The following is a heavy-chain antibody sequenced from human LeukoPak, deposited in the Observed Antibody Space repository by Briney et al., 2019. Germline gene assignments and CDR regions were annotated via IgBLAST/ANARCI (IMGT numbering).Heavy chain of an antibody. D-gene: IGHD3-10*02. J-gene: IGHJ5*02. Sequence: GGSLRLSCAASGFTFSSYGMHWVRQAPGKGLEWVAVISYDGSNKYYADSVKGRFTISRDNSKNTLYLQMNSLRAEDTAVYYCARDRGYYYVPNWFDPRGQGTLVTVSS. CDR2: ISYDGSNK. CDR3: ARDRGYYYVPNWFDP. CDR1: GFTFSSYG. V-gene: IGHV3-30*03.